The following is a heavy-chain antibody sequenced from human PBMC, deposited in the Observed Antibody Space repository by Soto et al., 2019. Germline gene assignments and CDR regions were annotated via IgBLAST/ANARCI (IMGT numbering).Heavy chain of an antibody. J-gene: IGHJ4*02. D-gene: IGHD4-17*01. CDR1: GFSLSTSGVG. CDR3: AHKGYGDYPLDY. V-gene: IGHV2-5*02. CDR2: IYWDEYK. Sequence: QITLKESGPTLVKPTQTLTLTCTFSGFSLSTSGVGVGWIRQPPVKALEWLAVIYWDEYKHYSPSLKSRLTITKDTSKNQVVLTMTNMDPVDTATYYCAHKGYGDYPLDYWGQGTLLTVSS.